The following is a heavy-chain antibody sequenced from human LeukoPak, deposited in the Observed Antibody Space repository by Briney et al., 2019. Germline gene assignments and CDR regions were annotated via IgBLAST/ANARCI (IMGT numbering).Heavy chain of an antibody. CDR2: INPNSGGT. D-gene: IGHD3-22*01. CDR1: GYTFIGYY. CDR3: ARRLYYYDTSGFGWFDP. V-gene: IGHV1-2*02. J-gene: IGHJ5*02. Sequence: ASVKVSCKTSGYTFIGYYIHWMRQAPGQGLEWMGWINPNSGGTNYAQKFQGRVTMTTDTSVSTAYMELSSLRSDDTAVYYCARRLYYYDTSGFGWFDPWGQGTLVTVSS.